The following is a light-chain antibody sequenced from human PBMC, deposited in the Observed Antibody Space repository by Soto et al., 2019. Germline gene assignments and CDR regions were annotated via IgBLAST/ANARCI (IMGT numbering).Light chain of an antibody. J-gene: IGKJ1*01. CDR1: QSVSIY. V-gene: IGKV1-39*01. CDR2: AAS. CDR3: QQSYSTPPWT. Sequence: DVQMTQSPSSLSASVGDSVTITCRASQSVSIYLNWYQQKPGKAPNLLISAASSLQNGVPSRFRGSGSGTDFTLTISGLQPEDFATYYCQQSYSTPPWTFGQGTKVDIK.